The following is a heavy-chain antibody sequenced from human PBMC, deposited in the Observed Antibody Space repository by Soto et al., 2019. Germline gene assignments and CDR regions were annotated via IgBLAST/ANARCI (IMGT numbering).Heavy chain of an antibody. Sequence: QVQLQESGPGLVKPSQTLSLTCSVSGDSISNGGYFWTWIRQHPGKGLGWIGYIYYSGTTHYNPSLRSRVSMSVDTSKNQFSLKLSSLTAADTAVYFCARGGSSGWGDWGPGTLVTVS. CDR1: GDSISNGGYF. CDR2: IYYSGTT. CDR3: ARGGSSGWGD. V-gene: IGHV4-31*03. D-gene: IGHD6-19*01. J-gene: IGHJ4*02.